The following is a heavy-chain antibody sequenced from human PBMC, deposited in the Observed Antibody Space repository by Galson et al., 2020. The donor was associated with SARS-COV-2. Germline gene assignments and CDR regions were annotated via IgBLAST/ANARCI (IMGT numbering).Heavy chain of an antibody. J-gene: IGHJ4*02. CDR1: GFTFSSYG. V-gene: IGHV3-30*18. CDR3: AKLYVDTAMVGHDY. D-gene: IGHD5-18*01. CDR2: ISYDGSNK. Sequence: GGSLRLSCAASGFTFSSYGMHWVRQAPGKGLEWVAVISYDGSNKYYADSVKGRFTISRDNSKNTLYLQMNSLRAEDTAVYYCAKLYVDTAMVGHDYWGQGTLVTVSS.